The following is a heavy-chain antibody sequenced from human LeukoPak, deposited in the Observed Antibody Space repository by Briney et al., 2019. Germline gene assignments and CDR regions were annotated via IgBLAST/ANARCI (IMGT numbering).Heavy chain of an antibody. J-gene: IGHJ4*02. CDR1: GGSISSGSYY. Sequence: ASETLSLTCTVSGGSISSGSYYWSWIRQPAGKGLEWIGRFYTSGSTNYNPSLKSRVTIPVDTSKNQFSLRLSSVTAADTAVYYCAREGRLIRAFDYWGQGTLVTVSS. D-gene: IGHD3-22*01. CDR3: AREGRLIRAFDY. CDR2: FYTSGST. V-gene: IGHV4-61*02.